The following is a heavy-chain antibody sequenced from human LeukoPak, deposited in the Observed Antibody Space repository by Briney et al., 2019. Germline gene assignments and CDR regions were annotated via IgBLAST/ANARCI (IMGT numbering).Heavy chain of an antibody. CDR1: GGSISSSNW. CDR2: IYHSGST. Sequence: SGTLSLTCAGSGGSISSSNWWRWVRQPPGKGLEWIGVIYHSGSTNYTPSLKSRVTISVDTAKNQLSLKLSSVTAADTAVYYCPRATEVGYNSLYFDYWGQGTLVTVSS. CDR3: PRATEVGYNSLYFDY. V-gene: IGHV4-4*02. D-gene: IGHD3-22*01. J-gene: IGHJ4*02.